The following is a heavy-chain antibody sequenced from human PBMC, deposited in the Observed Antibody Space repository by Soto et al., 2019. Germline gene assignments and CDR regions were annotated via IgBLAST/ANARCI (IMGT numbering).Heavy chain of an antibody. J-gene: IGHJ6*02. CDR1: GYTFTSYA. Sequence: ASVKVSCKASGYTFTSYAMHWVRQAPGQRLEWMGWINAGNGNTKYSQKFQGRVTITRDTSASTAYMELGSLRSEDTAVYYCAREKGSYGYSYYYGMDVWGQGTTVTVSS. CDR3: AREKGSYGYSYYYGMDV. CDR2: INAGNGNT. D-gene: IGHD5-18*01. V-gene: IGHV1-3*01.